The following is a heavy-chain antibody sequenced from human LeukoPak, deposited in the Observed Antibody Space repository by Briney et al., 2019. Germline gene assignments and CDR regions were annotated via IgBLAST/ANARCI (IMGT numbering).Heavy chain of an antibody. Sequence: SETLSLTCTVSGGSISSYYWSWIRQPPGKGLEWIGYIYTSGSTNYNPSLKSRVTISVDTTKNQFSLKLSSVTAADTAVYYCARHGTGTPFDPWGQGTLVTVSS. J-gene: IGHJ5*02. V-gene: IGHV4-4*09. CDR1: GGSISSYY. CDR3: ARHGTGTPFDP. D-gene: IGHD1-7*01. CDR2: IYTSGST.